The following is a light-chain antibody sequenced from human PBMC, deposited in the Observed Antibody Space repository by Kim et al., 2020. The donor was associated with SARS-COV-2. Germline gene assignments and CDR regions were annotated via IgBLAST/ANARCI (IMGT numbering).Light chain of an antibody. Sequence: VTASCTGGRTTIGGNSVNWYQQTPGQAPVVVIYHDNHRPSGVPDRFSGSTSGNSASLAISGLRSEDEADYYCAAWDDNRSGYVFGSGTKVTVL. CDR3: AAWDDNRSGYV. CDR1: RTTIGGNS. J-gene: IGLJ1*01. CDR2: HDN. V-gene: IGLV1-47*02.